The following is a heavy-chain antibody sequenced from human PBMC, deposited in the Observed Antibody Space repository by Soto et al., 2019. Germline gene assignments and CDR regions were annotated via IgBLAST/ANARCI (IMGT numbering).Heavy chain of an antibody. V-gene: IGHV3-7*01. CDR3: ARIGAASGREYSQH. D-gene: IGHD6-25*01. J-gene: IGHJ1*01. Sequence: EVQLVESGGGLVQPGGSLKLSCAASGFTFSSYWMTWVRQAPGKGLEWVANIKQDGSEKYYVGSVEGRFTISRDNAENSLYLQMDSLGVEDTAVYYCARIGAASGREYSQHGGQGSLVTVSS. CDR1: GFTFSSYW. CDR2: IKQDGSEK.